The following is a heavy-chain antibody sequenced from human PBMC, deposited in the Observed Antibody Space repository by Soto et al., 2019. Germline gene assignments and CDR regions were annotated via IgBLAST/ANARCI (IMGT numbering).Heavy chain of an antibody. Sequence: GGSLRLSCAASGFTFSSYAMSWVRQAPGKGLEWVSAISGSGGSTYYADSVKGRFTISRDNSKNTLYLQMNSLRAEDTAVYYCAKVSMVTYYYGMDVWGQGTTVTVSS. J-gene: IGHJ6*02. V-gene: IGHV3-23*01. D-gene: IGHD4-17*01. CDR1: GFTFSSYA. CDR3: AKVSMVTYYYGMDV. CDR2: ISGSGGST.